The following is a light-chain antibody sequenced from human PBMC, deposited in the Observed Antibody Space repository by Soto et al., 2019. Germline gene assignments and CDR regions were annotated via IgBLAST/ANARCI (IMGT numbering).Light chain of an antibody. CDR3: QQYGSSPRT. Sequence: ENVLTQSPGTLSLSPGERATLSCRASQSVSRSYLAWYQQKPGQAPRLLIYGASSRATGIPDRFSGSGSGTDFTLTISRLEPEDFAVYFCQQYGSSPRTFGQGTKVEI. CDR2: GAS. V-gene: IGKV3-20*01. J-gene: IGKJ1*01. CDR1: QSVSRSY.